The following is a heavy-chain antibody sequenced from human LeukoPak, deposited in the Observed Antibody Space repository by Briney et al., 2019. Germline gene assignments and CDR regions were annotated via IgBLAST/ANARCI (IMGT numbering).Heavy chain of an antibody. J-gene: IGHJ5*02. Sequence: SETLSLTCTVSGGPISPYYWSWIRQPPGKGLEWIGYIYYSGSTNYNPSLKSRVTISVDTSKNQFSLKLSSVTAADTAVYYCARGADDSILSWFDPWGQGTLVTVSS. CDR1: GGPISPYY. D-gene: IGHD3-22*01. V-gene: IGHV4-59*01. CDR2: IYYSGST. CDR3: ARGADDSILSWFDP.